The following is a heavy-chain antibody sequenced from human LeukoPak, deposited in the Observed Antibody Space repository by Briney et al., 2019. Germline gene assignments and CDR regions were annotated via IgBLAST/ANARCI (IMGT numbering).Heavy chain of an antibody. D-gene: IGHD6-19*01. CDR1: GFTFSTYN. CDR3: ARDRGWLEAFDY. J-gene: IGHJ4*02. CDR2: ISGTSSAI. Sequence: PGGSLRLSCAASGFTFSTYNMNWVRQAPGKGLEWVSYISGTSSAIYYADSVKGRFTISRDTAKNSLYLQMNSLRDDDTAVYYCARDRGWLEAFDYWGQGTLVAVSS. V-gene: IGHV3-48*02.